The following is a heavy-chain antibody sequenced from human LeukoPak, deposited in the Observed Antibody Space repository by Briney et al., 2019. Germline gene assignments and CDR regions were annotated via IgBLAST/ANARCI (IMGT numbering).Heavy chain of an antibody. CDR1: GYTFTSYG. V-gene: IGHV1-18*01. Sequence: EASVKVSCTASGYTFTSYGISWVRQAPGQGLEWMGWISAYNGNTNYAQKLQGRLTMTTDTSTSTAYMELRSLRSDDTAVYYCARDSEARYYYYGMDVWGQGTTVTVSS. CDR2: ISAYNGNT. J-gene: IGHJ6*02. CDR3: ARDSEARYYYYGMDV.